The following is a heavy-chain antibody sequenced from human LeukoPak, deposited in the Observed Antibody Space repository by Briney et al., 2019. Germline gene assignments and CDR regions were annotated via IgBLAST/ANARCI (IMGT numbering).Heavy chain of an antibody. CDR3: ARCYDSSGYCIDY. J-gene: IGHJ4*02. D-gene: IGHD3-22*01. CDR2: IIPIFGTA. V-gene: IGHV1-69*05. Sequence: SSVKVSCKASGGTFSSYAISWVRQAPGQGLEWMGRIIPIFGTANYAQKFQGRVTITTDESTSTAYMELSSLRSEDTAVYYCARCYDSSGYCIDYWGQGTLVTVSS. CDR1: GGTFSSYA.